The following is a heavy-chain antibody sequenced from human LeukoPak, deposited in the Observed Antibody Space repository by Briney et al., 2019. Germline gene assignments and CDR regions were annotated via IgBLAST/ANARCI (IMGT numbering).Heavy chain of an antibody. J-gene: IGHJ4*02. CDR1: GGSISSGSYY. CDR2: IYTSGST. V-gene: IGHV4-61*02. D-gene: IGHD3-22*01. CDR3: ARTYYYDSSGYYSLDY. Sequence: SQTLSLTCTVSGGSISSGSYYWSWIRQPAGKGLEWIRRIYTSGSTNYNPSLKSRVTISVDTSKNQFSLKLSSVPAADTAVYYCARTYYYDSSGYYSLDYWGQGTLVTVSS.